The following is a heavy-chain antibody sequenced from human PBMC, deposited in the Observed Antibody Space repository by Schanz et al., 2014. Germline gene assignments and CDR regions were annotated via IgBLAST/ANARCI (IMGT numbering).Heavy chain of an antibody. V-gene: IGHV1-18*01. CDR1: GYAFTTYG. CDR2: ISAYNGHT. J-gene: IGHJ4*02. Sequence: QVQLVQSGAEVKKPGASVRVSCKVSGYAFTTYGISWVRQAPGQGPEFMGWISAYNGHTDYAQKLQGRVTITADRSTSTAYMELSSLTSEDTAVHYCARGRGFYDYWGQGTLVTVSS. CDR3: ARGRGFYDY. D-gene: IGHD3-10*01.